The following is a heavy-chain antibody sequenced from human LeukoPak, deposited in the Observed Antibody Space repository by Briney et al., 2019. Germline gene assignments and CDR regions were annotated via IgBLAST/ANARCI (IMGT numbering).Heavy chain of an antibody. CDR2: INHSGST. CDR1: GGSFSGYY. CDR3: ARVQGGYYYESSGYFDY. J-gene: IGHJ4*02. D-gene: IGHD3-22*01. V-gene: IGHV4-34*01. Sequence: SETLSLTCAVYGGSFSGYYWSWIRQPPGKGLEWIGEINHSGSTNYNPSLKSRVTISVDTSKNQFSLKLSSVTAADTAVYYCARVQGGYYYESSGYFDYWGQGTLVTVSS.